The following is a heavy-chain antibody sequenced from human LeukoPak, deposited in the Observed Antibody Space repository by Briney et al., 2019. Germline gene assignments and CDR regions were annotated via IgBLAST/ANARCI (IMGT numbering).Heavy chain of an antibody. J-gene: IGHJ4*02. CDR2: IWYDGSNK. Sequence: GGSLRLSCAASGFTFSSYGMHWVRQAPGKGLEWVAVIWYDGSNKYYADSVKGRFTISRDNSKNTLYLQMNSLRAEDTAVYYCARAISVAAADYWGQGTLVTVSS. CDR3: ARAISVAAADY. D-gene: IGHD6-13*01. V-gene: IGHV3-33*01. CDR1: GFTFSSYG.